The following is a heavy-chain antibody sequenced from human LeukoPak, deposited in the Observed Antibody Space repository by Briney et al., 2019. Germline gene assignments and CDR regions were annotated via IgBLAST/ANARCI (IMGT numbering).Heavy chain of an antibody. Sequence: PSETLSLTCAVYGESFSGYFWSWVRQPPGKGLEWIGEIPQSGSTNYNPSLESRVTISLDTSKNQFSLKLSSVTAADTAAYYCARGIPYYYYYYMDVWDKGTTVTVSS. CDR2: IPQSGST. CDR3: ARGIPYYYYYYMDV. V-gene: IGHV4-34*01. J-gene: IGHJ6*03. CDR1: GESFSGYF.